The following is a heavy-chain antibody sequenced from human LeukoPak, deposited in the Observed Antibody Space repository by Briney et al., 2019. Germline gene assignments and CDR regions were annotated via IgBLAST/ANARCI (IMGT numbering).Heavy chain of an antibody. CDR3: ARRAAGTWWFDP. CDR2: IYPGDSDT. D-gene: IGHD6-13*01. V-gene: IGHV5-51*01. Sequence: GESLKISCKGSGYSSTNYLIGWVRQMPGKGLEWMGIIYPGDSDTRYSPSFKGQVTISADKSISTAYLQWSSLKASDTAMYYCARRAAGTWWFDPWGQGTLVTVSS. J-gene: IGHJ5*02. CDR1: GYSSTNYL.